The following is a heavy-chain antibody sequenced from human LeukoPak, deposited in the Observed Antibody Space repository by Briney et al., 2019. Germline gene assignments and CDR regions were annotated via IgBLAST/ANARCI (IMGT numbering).Heavy chain of an antibody. CDR2: IYYSGST. D-gene: IGHD3-10*01. Sequence: PSETLSLTCTVSGGSISSSSYYWGWIRQPPGKGLEWIGSIYYSGSTYYNPSLKSRVTISVDTSKNQFSLKLSSVTAADTAVYYCARDPLDYYGSGSYYDYWGQGTLVTVSS. CDR1: GGSISSSSYY. V-gene: IGHV4-39*07. CDR3: ARDPLDYYGSGSYYDY. J-gene: IGHJ4*02.